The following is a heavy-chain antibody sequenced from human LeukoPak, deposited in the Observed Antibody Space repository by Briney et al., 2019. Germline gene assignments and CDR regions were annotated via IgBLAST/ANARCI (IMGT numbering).Heavy chain of an antibody. CDR2: LFDSANT. J-gene: IGHJ4*02. CDR1: GGSISSHY. D-gene: IGHD5-18*01. Sequence: SETLSLTCTVSGGSISSHYWSWVRQPPGKGLEWIAYLFDSANTKDNPSLQSRLTLSADTSKNQFSLRLSSVTAADTAVYYCATIKRGSIFGYFDFWGQGIKVTVSS. CDR3: ATIKRGSIFGYFDF. V-gene: IGHV4-59*11.